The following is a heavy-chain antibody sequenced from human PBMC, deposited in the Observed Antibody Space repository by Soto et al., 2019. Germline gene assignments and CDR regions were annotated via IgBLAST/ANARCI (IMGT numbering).Heavy chain of an antibody. CDR1: GFTFSGYA. J-gene: IGHJ4*02. V-gene: IGHV3-23*01. D-gene: IGHD3-9*01. CDR2: ISGSGGST. CDR3: AKTTGPGTIFDY. Sequence: GGSLRLSCAASGFTFSGYAKSWVRQAPGKGLEWVSAISGSGGSTYYADSVKGRFTISRDNSKNTLYLQMNSLRAEDTAVYYCAKTTGPGTIFDYWGQGTLVTVSS.